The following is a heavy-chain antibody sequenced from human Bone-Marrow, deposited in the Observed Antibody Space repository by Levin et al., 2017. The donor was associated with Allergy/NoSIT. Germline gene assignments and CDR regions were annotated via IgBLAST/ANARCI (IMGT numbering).Heavy chain of an antibody. CDR2: IIPMFGKA. Sequence: SVKISCKASGGTFSRYAINWVRQAPGQGLEWMGGIIPMFGKANYAQKFDGRVTISADKSTTTAYMELSSLSSDDTAIYYCTRASVTAVQFDYYFGMDVWGQGTTVTVPS. CDR1: GGTFSRYA. D-gene: IGHD5-18*01. V-gene: IGHV1-69*06. J-gene: IGHJ6*02. CDR3: TRASVTAVQFDYYFGMDV.